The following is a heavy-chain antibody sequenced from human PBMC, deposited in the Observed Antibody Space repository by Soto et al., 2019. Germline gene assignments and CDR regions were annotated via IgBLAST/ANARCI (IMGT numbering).Heavy chain of an antibody. V-gene: IGHV1-18*01. CDR1: GYTFTSYG. CDR2: ISAYNGNT. D-gene: IGHD3-22*01. J-gene: IGHJ4*02. CDR3: ARDGYYDSSGYRSDFDY. Sequence: QVQLVQSGAEVKKPGASVKVSCKASGYTFTSYGISWVRQAPGQGLEWMGGISAYNGNTNYAQKLQGRVTMTTDTSTRTAYMELRSLRSDDTPVYYCARDGYYDSSGYRSDFDYWGQGTLVTVSS.